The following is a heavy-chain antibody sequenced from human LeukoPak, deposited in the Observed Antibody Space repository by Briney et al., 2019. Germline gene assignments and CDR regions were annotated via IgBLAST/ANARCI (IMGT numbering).Heavy chain of an antibody. CDR2: INTAKDDI. J-gene: IGHJ4*02. Sequence: ASVKVSCKASGYSFTKYPLHWVRRAPGQSLEWMGWINTAKDDIKYSQKFQDRVSITSDTSASTAYMELRSLTSDDTAVYYCARDGGDLLRVDYWGQGTQVTVSS. V-gene: IGHV1-3*04. D-gene: IGHD1-26*01. CDR3: ARDGGDLLRVDY. CDR1: GYSFTKYP.